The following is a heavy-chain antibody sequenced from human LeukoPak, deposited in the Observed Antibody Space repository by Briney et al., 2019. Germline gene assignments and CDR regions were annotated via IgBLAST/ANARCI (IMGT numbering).Heavy chain of an antibody. D-gene: IGHD4-17*01. CDR3: TRMTTVKGDQYYFDY. CDR2: IRSKAYGGTT. Sequence: GGSLRLSCTASGFTFGDYAVSWVRQAPGKGLEWVGFIRSKAYGGTTEYAASVKGRFTISRDDSKSIAYLQMNSLKTEDTAVYYCTRMTTVKGDQYYFDYWGQGTLVTVSS. CDR1: GFTFGDYA. V-gene: IGHV3-49*04. J-gene: IGHJ4*02.